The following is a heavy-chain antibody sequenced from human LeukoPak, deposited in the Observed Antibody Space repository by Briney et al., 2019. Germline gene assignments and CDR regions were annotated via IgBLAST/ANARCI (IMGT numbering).Heavy chain of an antibody. CDR1: GGSISSYY. V-gene: IGHV4-59*01. CDR2: IYYSGST. J-gene: IGHJ3*02. Sequence: PSETLSLTCTVSGGSISSYYWSWIRQPPGKGLEWIGYIYYSGSTNYNPSLKSRVTISVDTSKNQFSLKLSSVTAADTAVYYCARDNVVDAFDIWGQGTMVTVSS. D-gene: IGHD2-15*01. CDR3: ARDNVVDAFDI.